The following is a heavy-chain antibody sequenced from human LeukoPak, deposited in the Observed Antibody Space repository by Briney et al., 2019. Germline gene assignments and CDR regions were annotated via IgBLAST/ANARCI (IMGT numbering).Heavy chain of an antibody. V-gene: IGHV3-74*01. CDR1: GFTFGSYW. CDR2: INNDGSST. Sequence: RGGPLRLSCAASGFTFGSYWMHWVRQAPGKRLVWVSRINNDGSSTSYADSVKGRFTISRDNAKNTLYLQMNSLRAEDTAVYYCARPTKEGSSWYWWFDPWGQGTLVTVSS. D-gene: IGHD6-13*01. CDR3: ARPTKEGSSWYWWFDP. J-gene: IGHJ5*02.